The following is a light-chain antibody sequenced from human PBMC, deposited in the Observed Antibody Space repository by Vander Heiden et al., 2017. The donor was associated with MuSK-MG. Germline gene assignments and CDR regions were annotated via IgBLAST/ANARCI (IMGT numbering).Light chain of an antibody. CDR2: AAS. CDR3: PQSYLTPHT. CDR1: QSISSY. J-gene: IGKJ4*01. Sequence: DIQMTQSPSSLSASVGDRLAITGRASQSISSYVNCYQQKPGKAPKLLIYAASSFQSDVPSMFSGSGSGTDLTLTINSLPRKDFATYQCPQSYLTPHTFGGGTKVEIK. V-gene: IGKV1-39*01.